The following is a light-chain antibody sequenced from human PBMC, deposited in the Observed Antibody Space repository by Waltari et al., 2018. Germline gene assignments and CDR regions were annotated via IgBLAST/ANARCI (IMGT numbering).Light chain of an antibody. CDR3: QQSFSTPYT. J-gene: IGKJ2*01. Sequence: DIRMTQSPSSLSASLGDRVTITCRARQSISSYVNWYQHKPGKAPKLLMYSTSSLQSGVPSRFSGSGSGTDFTLTVSSLQPEDFATYYCQQSFSTPYTFGQGTKLEIK. CDR2: STS. CDR1: QSISSY. V-gene: IGKV1-39*01.